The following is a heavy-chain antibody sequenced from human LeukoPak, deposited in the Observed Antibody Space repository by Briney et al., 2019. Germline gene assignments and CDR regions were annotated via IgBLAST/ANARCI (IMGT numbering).Heavy chain of an antibody. J-gene: IGHJ4*02. CDR1: GFTFSSYG. V-gene: IGHV3-33*01. CDR3: AIGGGISTPGH. D-gene: IGHD6-13*01. CDR2: IWYDGSNK. Sequence: GGSLRLSCAASGFTFSSYGMHWVRQAPGKGLEWVAVIWYDGSNKYYADSVKGRFTISRDNSKNTLSLQMNSLTAEDTAIYYCAIGGGISTPGHWGQGTLVTVSS.